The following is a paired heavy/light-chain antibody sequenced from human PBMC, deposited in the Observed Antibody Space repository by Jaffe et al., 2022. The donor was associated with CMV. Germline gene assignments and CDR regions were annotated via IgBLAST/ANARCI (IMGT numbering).Light chain of an antibody. Sequence: QSVLTQPPSVSGAPRQRVTISCSGSNSNIGNNAVTWYQQFPGKAPKLLIYYDGLLPSGVSDRFSGSKSGTSASLAISGLQSEDEADYYCAAWDDSLNGPVFGGGTMLTVL. CDR2: YDG. J-gene: IGLJ3*02. V-gene: IGLV1-36*01. CDR1: NSNIGNNA. CDR3: AAWDDSLNGPV.
Heavy chain of an antibody. J-gene: IGHJ3*01. D-gene: IGHD2-2*03. Sequence: EVQLVQSGAEVKKPGESLRISCEGFGSSSTNHWINWVRQMPGKGLEWMGRIDPSDSYTKYSPSFQGHVTFSVEKSISTVYLQWSSLRASDTAMYYCARQRKGPGYWSWGPKPRTYAFDFWGQGTFVTVSS. CDR3: ARQRKGPGYWSWGPKPRTYAFDF. V-gene: IGHV5-10-1*03. CDR1: GSSSTNHW. CDR2: IDPSDSYT.